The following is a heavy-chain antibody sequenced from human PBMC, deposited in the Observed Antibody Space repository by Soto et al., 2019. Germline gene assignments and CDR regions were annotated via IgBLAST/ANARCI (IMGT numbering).Heavy chain of an antibody. CDR1: GGSISSGGYY. CDR3: ARDRLDPYYYYGMDV. J-gene: IGHJ6*02. Sequence: SETLSLTCTVSGGSISSGGYYWSWIRQHPGKGLEWIGYIYYSGSTYYNPSLKSRVTISVDPSKNQFSLRLSSVTAADTAVYYCARDRLDPYYYYGMDVCGQGTTVTVSS. CDR2: IYYSGST. V-gene: IGHV4-31*03. D-gene: IGHD6-25*01.